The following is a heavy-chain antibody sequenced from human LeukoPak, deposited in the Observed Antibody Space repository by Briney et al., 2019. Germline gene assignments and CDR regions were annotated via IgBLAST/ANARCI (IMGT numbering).Heavy chain of an antibody. CDR1: GYTFTSYG. Sequence: EASVKVSCKASGYTFTSYGISWVRQAPGQGLEWMGWISAYNGNTNYAQKLQGRVTMTTDTSTSTAYMELRSLRSDDTAVYYCARDPEVRGESAFDIWGQGTMVTVSS. V-gene: IGHV1-18*01. J-gene: IGHJ3*02. CDR2: ISAYNGNT. D-gene: IGHD3-10*01. CDR3: ARDPEVRGESAFDI.